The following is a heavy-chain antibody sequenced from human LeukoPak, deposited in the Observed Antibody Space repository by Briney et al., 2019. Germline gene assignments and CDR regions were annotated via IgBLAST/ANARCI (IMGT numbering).Heavy chain of an antibody. D-gene: IGHD6-19*01. V-gene: IGHV3-23*01. J-gene: IGHJ1*01. Sequence: GGSLTLSCAASGFTFSSYAMSWVRQAPGKGLEWVSAISGSGGSTYYADSVKGRFTISRDNSKNTLYLQMKSLRAEDTAVYYCAKQLYAGWYGEHWGQGTLVTVSS. CDR2: ISGSGGST. CDR3: AKQLYAGWYGEH. CDR1: GFTFSSYA.